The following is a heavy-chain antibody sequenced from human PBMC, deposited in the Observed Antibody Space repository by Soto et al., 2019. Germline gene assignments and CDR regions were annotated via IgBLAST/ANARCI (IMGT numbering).Heavy chain of an antibody. Sequence: QVQLVESGGGVVQPGRSLRLSCAASGFTFSSYGMHWVRQAPGKGLEWVAVISYDGSNKYYADSVKGRFTISRDNSKNTLYLQMNSLRAEDTAVYYCATFPSSSSDDAFDIWGQGTMVTVSS. CDR3: ATFPSSSSDDAFDI. V-gene: IGHV3-30*03. J-gene: IGHJ3*02. D-gene: IGHD6-6*01. CDR1: GFTFSSYG. CDR2: ISYDGSNK.